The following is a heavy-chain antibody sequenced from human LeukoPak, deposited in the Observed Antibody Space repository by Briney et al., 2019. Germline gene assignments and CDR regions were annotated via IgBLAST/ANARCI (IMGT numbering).Heavy chain of an antibody. J-gene: IGHJ4*02. CDR3: ASAGLTYGSGSYFVY. CDR1: RFTFSSYA. CDR2: INWNGGST. V-gene: IGHV3-20*04. Sequence: GGSLRLSCAASRFTFSSYAMTWVRQAPGKGLEWVSGINWNGGSTGYADSVKGRFTISRDNAKNSLYLQMNSLRAEDTALYYCASAGLTYGSGSYFVYWGQGTLVTVSS. D-gene: IGHD3-10*01.